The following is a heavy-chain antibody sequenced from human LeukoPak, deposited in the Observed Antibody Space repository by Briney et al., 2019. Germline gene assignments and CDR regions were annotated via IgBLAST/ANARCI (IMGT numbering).Heavy chain of an antibody. J-gene: IGHJ4*02. Sequence: GESLRLSCAASGFTFRSYWMSWVRQAPGKGLEWVANIKEDGSEKYYVDSVKGRFTISRDSAKNSLYLQMNSLRVEDTAVYYCARDHNYGSDYWGQGTLVTLSS. D-gene: IGHD5-18*01. CDR1: GFTFRSYW. V-gene: IGHV3-7*03. CDR2: IKEDGSEK. CDR3: ARDHNYGSDY.